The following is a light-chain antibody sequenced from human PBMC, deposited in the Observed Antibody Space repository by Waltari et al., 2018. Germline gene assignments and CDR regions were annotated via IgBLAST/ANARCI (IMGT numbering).Light chain of an antibody. V-gene: IGKV3-11*01. CDR3: QQRSNWPST. CDR1: QSVSSY. J-gene: IGKJ5*01. Sequence: EIVLTQSPATLSLSPGERDTLSCRARQSVSSYLAWYQQKPGQAPRLLIYDASNRATGIPARFSGSGSGTDFTLTISSLEPEDFAVYYCQQRSNWPSTFGQGTRLEIK. CDR2: DAS.